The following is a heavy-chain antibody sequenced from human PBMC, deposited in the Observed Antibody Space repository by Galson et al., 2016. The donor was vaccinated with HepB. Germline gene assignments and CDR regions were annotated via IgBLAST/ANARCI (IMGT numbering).Heavy chain of an antibody. CDR3: ARDRTPQPGTLDY. D-gene: IGHD1-14*01. V-gene: IGHV6-1*01. Sequence: CAISGDSVSSNSAAWNWIRQSPSRGLEWLGRTYYRSNWYNDYAVFVKSRIILNSDTSKNQFSLHLFSVTPEDTAVYYCARDRTPQPGTLDYWGQGILVTVTS. J-gene: IGHJ4*02. CDR2: TYYRSNWYN. CDR1: GDSVSSNSAA.